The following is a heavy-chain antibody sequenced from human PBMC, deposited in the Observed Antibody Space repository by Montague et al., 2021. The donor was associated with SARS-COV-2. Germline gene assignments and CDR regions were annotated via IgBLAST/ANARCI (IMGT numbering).Heavy chain of an antibody. CDR2: IYSNDDK. D-gene: IGHD3-9*01. CDR1: GFSLSTPNVG. V-gene: IGHV2-5*01. Sequence: PALVKSTQTLTLTCTFSGFSLSTPNVGVGWIRQPPGKALEWLALIYSNDDKRYSPSLQSRLTITKDTSKNQVVLSLTNVDPVDTATYYCAHLIRYYDIFTGIPFDYWGQGTQVTVSS. CDR3: AHLIRYYDIFTGIPFDY. J-gene: IGHJ4*02.